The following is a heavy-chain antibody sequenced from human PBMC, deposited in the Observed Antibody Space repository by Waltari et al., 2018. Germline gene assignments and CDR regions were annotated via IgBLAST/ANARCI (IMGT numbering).Heavy chain of an antibody. J-gene: IGHJ4*02. CDR2: INHSGST. D-gene: IGHD6-6*01. V-gene: IGHV4-34*01. CDR1: GGSFSGYY. Sequence: QVQLQQWGAGLLKPSETPSLTCAVYGGSFSGYYWSWIRQPPGKGLEWIGEINHSGSTNYNPARKSRVTISVDTSKNQFSLKLSSVTAADTAVYYCARERIAARQGRGGNFDYWGQGTRVTVSS. CDR3: ARERIAARQGRGGNFDY.